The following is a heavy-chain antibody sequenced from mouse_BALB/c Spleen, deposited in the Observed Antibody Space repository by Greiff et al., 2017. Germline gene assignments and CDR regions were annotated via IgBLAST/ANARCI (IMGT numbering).Heavy chain of an antibody. V-gene: IGHV5-9-4*01. D-gene: IGHD2-3*01. J-gene: IGHJ1*01. CDR1: GFTFSSYA. Sequence: EVQVVESGGGLVKPGGSLKLSCAASGFTFSSYAMSWVRQSPEKRLEWVAEISSGGSYTYYPDTVTGRFTISRDNAKNTLYLEMSSLRSEDTAMYCCARDDGYYPYWYFDVWGAGTTVTVSS. CDR2: ISSGGSYT. CDR3: ARDDGYYPYWYFDV.